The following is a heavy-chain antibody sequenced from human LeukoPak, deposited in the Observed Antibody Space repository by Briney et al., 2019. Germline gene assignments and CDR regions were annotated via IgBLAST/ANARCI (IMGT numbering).Heavy chain of an antibody. Sequence: GGSLRLSCAASGFTFSSYWMGWVRQAPGKGLEWVAHIKRDGSQKYYLDSVKGRFTISRDNAKNSLYLQMNSLRVKDTAVYYCARLGLEVGGPNWFDPWGRGTLVTVSS. CDR1: GFTFSSYW. D-gene: IGHD1-1*01. V-gene: IGHV3-7*01. J-gene: IGHJ5*02. CDR2: IKRDGSQK. CDR3: ARLGLEVGGPNWFDP.